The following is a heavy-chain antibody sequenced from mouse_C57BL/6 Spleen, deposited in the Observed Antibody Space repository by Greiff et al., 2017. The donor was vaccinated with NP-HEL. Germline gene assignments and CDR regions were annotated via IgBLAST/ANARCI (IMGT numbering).Heavy chain of an antibody. CDR2: LWGDGST. CDR1: GFSLTSYG. D-gene: IGHD1-1*01. CDR3: AKHYYGSLDY. V-gene: IGHV2-3*01. J-gene: IGHJ2*01. Sequence: VQLQQSGPGLVAPSQSLSITCTVSGFSLTSYGVSWVRQPPGKGLEWLGVLWGDGSTHYHSSLISRLSISKDNSKSKVYIKLNRLQTDDTSTYYWAKHYYGSLDYRGQGTTRTGSS.